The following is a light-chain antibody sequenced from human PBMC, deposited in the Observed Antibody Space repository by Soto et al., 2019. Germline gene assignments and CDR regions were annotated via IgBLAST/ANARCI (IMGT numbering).Light chain of an antibody. CDR3: LQDYNFPPT. V-gene: IGKV1-6*01. J-gene: IGKJ1*01. CDR1: QGIRND. CDR2: TTS. Sequence: AIQMTQSPSSLSASVGDRVTITCRASQGIRNDLGWYQQKPGKAPKLLIYTTSNLQSGVPSRFSGSGSGTDFSLTTSSLQPEDFATYYCLQDYNFPPTFGQGTKVEIK.